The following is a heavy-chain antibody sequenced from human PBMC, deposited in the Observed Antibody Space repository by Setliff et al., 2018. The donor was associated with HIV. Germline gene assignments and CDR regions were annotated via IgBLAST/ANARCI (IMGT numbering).Heavy chain of an antibody. D-gene: IGHD2-21*01. CDR1: GYTFTNYA. CDR3: ARQSRDWNWFDP. CDR2: INAVNGDT. Sequence: ASVKVSCKTSGYTFTNYAIYWVRQAPGQGLEWMGWINAVNGDTKYSQDLQGRVTISMDTSASTAYMELSSLRSEDMAVYYCARQSRDWNWFDPWGQGTLVTVSS. J-gene: IGHJ5*02. V-gene: IGHV1-3*03.